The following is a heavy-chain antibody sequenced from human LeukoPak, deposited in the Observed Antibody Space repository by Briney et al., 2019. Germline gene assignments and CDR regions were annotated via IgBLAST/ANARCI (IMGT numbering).Heavy chain of an antibody. CDR3: ARQADYYDSFDY. J-gene: IGHJ4*02. CDR1: GYTFTGYY. V-gene: IGHV1-2*02. Sequence: ASVKVSCKASGYTFTGYYMHWVRQAPRQGLEWMGWINPNSGGTNYAQKFQGRVTMTRDTSISTAYMELSRLRSDDTAVYYCARQADYYDSFDYWGQGTLVTVSS. D-gene: IGHD3-22*01. CDR2: INPNSGGT.